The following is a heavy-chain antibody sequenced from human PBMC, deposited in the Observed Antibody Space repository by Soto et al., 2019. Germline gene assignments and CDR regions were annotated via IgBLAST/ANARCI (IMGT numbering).Heavy chain of an antibody. CDR2: IYWDDDK. D-gene: IGHD3-3*01. CDR1: GFSLTTSGVG. V-gene: IGHV2-5*02. Sequence: QITWNESGPTVVRPTETLTLTCRFSGFSLTTSGVGVGWIRQSPGKYPEWLALIYWDDDKRYSASLKSRLTINMDTSKNPLVLTVSDLDPTDTATYYCAHRVLRTVFGLVTTTAIYFDFWGQGPPVAVSS. CDR3: AHRVLRTVFGLVTTTAIYFDF. J-gene: IGHJ4*02.